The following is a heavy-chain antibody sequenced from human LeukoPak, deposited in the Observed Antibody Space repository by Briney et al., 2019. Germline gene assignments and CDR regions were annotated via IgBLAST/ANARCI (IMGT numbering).Heavy chain of an antibody. D-gene: IGHD6-19*01. CDR3: ARSQLRSGWY. CDR2: IYYSGST. V-gene: IGHV4-39*01. CDR1: GGSISSSSYY. Sequence: PSETLSLTCTVSGGSISSSSYYWGWIRQPPGKGLEWIGSIYYSGSTYYNPSLKSRVTISVDTSKNQFSLKLSSVTAADTAVYYCARSQLRSGWYWGQGTLVTVSS. J-gene: IGHJ4*02.